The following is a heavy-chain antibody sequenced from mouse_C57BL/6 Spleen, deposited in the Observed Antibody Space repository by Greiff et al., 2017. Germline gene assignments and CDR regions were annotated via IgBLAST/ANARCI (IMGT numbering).Heavy chain of an antibody. D-gene: IGHD2-3*01. J-gene: IGHJ2*01. Sequence: QVQLQQSGAELVRPGTSVKVSCKASGYAFTNYLIEWVKQRPGQGLEWIGVINPGSGGTNYNEKFKGKATLTADKSSSTAYMQLSSLTSEDSAVYFCARGEVYDGYFDYWGQGTTLTVSS. CDR2: INPGSGGT. CDR3: ARGEVYDGYFDY. CDR1: GYAFTNYL. V-gene: IGHV1-54*01.